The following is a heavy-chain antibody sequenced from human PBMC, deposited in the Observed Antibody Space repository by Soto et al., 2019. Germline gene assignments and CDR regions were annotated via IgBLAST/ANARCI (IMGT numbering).Heavy chain of an antibody. CDR2: ISGSGGDT. J-gene: IGHJ6*02. CDR1: GFTFSSYP. D-gene: IGHD4-4*01. V-gene: IGHV3-23*01. CDR3: ARDAVREGGYYYGMDV. Sequence: EVQLLESEGGLVQPGGSLSLSCAVSGFTFSSYPMGWVRQAPGKGLEWVSAISGSGGDTYYADSVKGRFTMSRDNSKSTLYLQMNSLRAEDTAVYYCARDAVREGGYYYGMDVWGQGTTVTVSS.